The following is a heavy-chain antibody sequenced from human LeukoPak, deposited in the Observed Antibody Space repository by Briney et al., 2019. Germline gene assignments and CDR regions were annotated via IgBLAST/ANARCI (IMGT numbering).Heavy chain of an antibody. Sequence: ASVKVSCKASGYSFTSYGISWVRQAPGQGLEWMGWISAYNGNTNYAQKLQGRVTMTTDTSTSTAYMELRSLRSDDTAAYYCARDEMRYGYGDKREFDYWGQGTLVTVSS. CDR3: ARDEMRYGYGDKREFDY. CDR2: ISAYNGNT. D-gene: IGHD4-17*01. J-gene: IGHJ4*02. CDR1: GYSFTSYG. V-gene: IGHV1-18*01.